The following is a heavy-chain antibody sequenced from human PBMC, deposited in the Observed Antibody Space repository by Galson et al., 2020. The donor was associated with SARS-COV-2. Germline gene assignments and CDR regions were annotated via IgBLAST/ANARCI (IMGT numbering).Heavy chain of an antibody. CDR2: INHSGST. CDR3: ARTKARDSTFHYHYYYIDV. V-gene: IGHV4-34*01. CDR1: GESFSDYY. J-gene: IGHJ6*03. Sequence: SETLSLTCAVYGESFSDYYWYWTWISQPPGKGLEWIGEINHSGSTNYNPSLESRVTISLDTSKRQFSLKLISVSAADTGVYYCARTKARDSTFHYHYYYIDVWGKGTTVTVSS. D-gene: IGHD2-21*01.